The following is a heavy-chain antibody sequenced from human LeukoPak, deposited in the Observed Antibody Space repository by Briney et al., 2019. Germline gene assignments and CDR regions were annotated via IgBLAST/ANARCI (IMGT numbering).Heavy chain of an antibody. V-gene: IGHV4-31*03. CDR2: IYYSGST. CDR3: ARVRLHYFGY. J-gene: IGHJ4*02. Sequence: SETLSLTCTVSGGSISSGGYYWSWIRQHPGKGLEWIGYIYYSGSTYYNPSLKSRVTISVDTSKNQFSLKLSSVTAADTAVYYCARVRLHYFGYWGQGTLVTVSS. CDR1: GGSISSGGYY.